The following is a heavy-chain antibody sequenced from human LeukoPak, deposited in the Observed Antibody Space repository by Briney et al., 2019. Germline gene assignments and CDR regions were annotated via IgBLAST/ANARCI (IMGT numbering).Heavy chain of an antibody. Sequence: GGSLRLSCAASGLTLSNAWMTWVRQDPGKGLEWVARIKSKTDGGIKDYAAPVKGTFTISRDDSENTVYLQMNSLKIEDTAVYYCATGRSGYFDSWGQGTLVFVSS. CDR3: ATGRSGYFDS. CDR1: GLTLSNAW. V-gene: IGHV3-15*01. J-gene: IGHJ4*02. CDR2: IKSKTDGGIK.